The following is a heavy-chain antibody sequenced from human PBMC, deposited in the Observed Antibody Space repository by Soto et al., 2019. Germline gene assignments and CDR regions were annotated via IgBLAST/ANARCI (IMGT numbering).Heavy chain of an antibody. D-gene: IGHD6-19*01. CDR1: GFTFGDYA. J-gene: IGHJ4*02. V-gene: IGHV3-49*03. CDR2: IRSKAYGGTT. CDR3: TRDRYSSGWPKVDY. Sequence: GGSLRLSCTASGFTFGDYAMSWFRQAPGKGLEWVGFIRSKAYGGTTEYAASVKGRFTISRDDSKSIAYLQMNSLKTEDTAVYYCTRDRYSSGWPKVDYWGQGTLVTVSS.